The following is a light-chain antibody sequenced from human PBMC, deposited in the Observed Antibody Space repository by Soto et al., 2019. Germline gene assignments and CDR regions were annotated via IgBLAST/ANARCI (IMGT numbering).Light chain of an antibody. CDR3: QQSYSAPLT. CDR2: AAA. J-gene: IGKJ4*01. CDR1: QSISSY. Sequence: DIQMTQSPSPLSASVGDRVTITCRASQSISSYLNWYQQKPGKAPKLLIYAAASLQSGVPSRFSGSGSGKDFTLTISNLQPEDFATYYCQQSYSAPLTFRGGTKVEIK. V-gene: IGKV1-39*01.